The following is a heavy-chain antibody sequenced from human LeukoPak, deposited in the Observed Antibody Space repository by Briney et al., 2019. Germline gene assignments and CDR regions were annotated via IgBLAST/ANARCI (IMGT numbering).Heavy chain of an antibody. J-gene: IGHJ3*02. V-gene: IGHV3-23*01. CDR2: ISGSGGST. Sequence: PGGSLRLSCAASGFTFSSYAMSWVRQAPGKGLEWVSAISGSGGSTYYADSVKGRFTISRDDSKNTLYLQMNSLRAEDTAVYYCAKDLGAGDLDYDFWSGSSSYDAFDIWGQGTMVTVSS. D-gene: IGHD3-3*01. CDR1: GFTFSSYA. CDR3: AKDLGAGDLDYDFWSGSSSYDAFDI.